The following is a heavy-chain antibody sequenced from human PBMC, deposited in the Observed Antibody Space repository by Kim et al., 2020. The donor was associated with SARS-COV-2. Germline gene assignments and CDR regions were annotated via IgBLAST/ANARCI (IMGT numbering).Heavy chain of an antibody. CDR2: ISYDGSNK. J-gene: IGHJ6*02. D-gene: IGHD3-22*01. Sequence: GGSLRLSCAASGFTFSSYGMHWVRQAPGKGLEWVAVISYDGSNKYYADSVKGRFTISRDNSKNTLYLQMNSLRAEDTAVYYCAKPYYYDSSGYYYVGYYYGMDVWGQGTTVTVSS. CDR1: GFTFSSYG. CDR3: AKPYYYDSSGYYYVGYYYGMDV. V-gene: IGHV3-30*18.